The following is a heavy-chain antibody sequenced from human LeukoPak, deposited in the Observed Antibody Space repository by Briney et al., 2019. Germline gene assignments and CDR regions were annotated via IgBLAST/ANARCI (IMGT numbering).Heavy chain of an antibody. D-gene: IGHD4-17*01. CDR2: ISSSSSYI. CDR1: GFTLSNYS. CDR3: ARDLAYGDDGL. V-gene: IGHV3-21*01. Sequence: GGSLRLSCAASGFTLSNYSMNWVSQAPGKGLEWVAFISSSSSYIFYADSLKGRFTISRDNAKNSLYLQMNSLRADDTAVYYCARDLAYGDDGLWGQGTLVTVSS. J-gene: IGHJ4*02.